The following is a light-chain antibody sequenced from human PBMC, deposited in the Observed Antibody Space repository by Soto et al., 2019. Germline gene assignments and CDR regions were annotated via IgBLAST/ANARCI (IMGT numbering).Light chain of an antibody. J-gene: IGKJ1*01. Sequence: SAGERDPLFCRASQSVTNSVAWYQQKPGQAPRLLIYGASTRATGIPARFSGSGSATEFTLTISRLEPEDFAVYYCQQYSSSLATFGQGTKVDI. CDR2: GAS. CDR1: QSVTNS. CDR3: QQYSSSLAT. V-gene: IGKV3-15*01.